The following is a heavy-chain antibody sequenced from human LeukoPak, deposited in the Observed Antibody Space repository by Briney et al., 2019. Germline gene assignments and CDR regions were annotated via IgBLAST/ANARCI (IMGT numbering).Heavy chain of an antibody. D-gene: IGHD3-22*01. V-gene: IGHV3-23*01. CDR3: AKDQYYYDSSAHRTFDY. J-gene: IGHJ4*02. CDR1: GFTFSSYA. Sequence: GGSLSLSCAASGFTFSSYAMSWVRQAPGKGLEWVSAISGSGGSTYYADSVKGRFTISRDNSKNTLYLQMNSLRAEDTAVYYCAKDQYYYDSSAHRTFDYWGQGTLVTVSS. CDR2: ISGSGGST.